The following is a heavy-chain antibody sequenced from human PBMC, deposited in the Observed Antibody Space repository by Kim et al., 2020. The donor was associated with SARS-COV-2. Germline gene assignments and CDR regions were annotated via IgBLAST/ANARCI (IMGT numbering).Heavy chain of an antibody. V-gene: IGHV4-39*01. CDR1: GGSISSSSYY. CDR3: ARPAHYDSSGSGDY. D-gene: IGHD3-22*01. J-gene: IGHJ4*02. Sequence: SETLSLTCTVSGGSISSSSYYWGWIRQPPGKGLEWIGSIYYSGSTYYNPSLKSRVTISVDTSKNQFSLKLSSVTAADTAVYYCARPAHYDSSGSGDYWGQGTLVTVSS. CDR2: IYYSGST.